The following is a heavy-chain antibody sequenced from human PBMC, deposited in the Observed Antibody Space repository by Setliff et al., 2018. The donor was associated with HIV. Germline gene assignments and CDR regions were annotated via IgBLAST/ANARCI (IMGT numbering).Heavy chain of an antibody. J-gene: IGHJ4*02. V-gene: IGHV4-61*03. D-gene: IGHD1-1*01. CDR2: IYCSGST. CDR1: GGSISSGSYY. Sequence: PSETLSLTCTVSGGSISSGSYYWSWIRQPPGKGLEWIGYIYCSGSTNYNPSLKSRVTISVDTSKNHFSLKLRSVTAADTAVYYCAQLGMVDDFDYWGQGTLVTVSS. CDR3: AQLGMVDDFDY.